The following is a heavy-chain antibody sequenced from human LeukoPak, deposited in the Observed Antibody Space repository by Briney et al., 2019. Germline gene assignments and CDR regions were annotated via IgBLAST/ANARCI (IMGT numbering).Heavy chain of an antibody. D-gene: IGHD1-26*01. J-gene: IGHJ4*02. V-gene: IGHV3-74*01. CDR2: INSDGSST. CDR3: ARDRGGSLDY. CDR1: GFSFSVFW. Sequence: GGSLRLSCAASGFSFSVFWMHWVRQAPGKGLVWVSRINSDGSSTSYADSVKGRFTISRDNAKNSLYLQMNSLRAEDTAVYYCARDRGGSLDYWGQGTLVTVSS.